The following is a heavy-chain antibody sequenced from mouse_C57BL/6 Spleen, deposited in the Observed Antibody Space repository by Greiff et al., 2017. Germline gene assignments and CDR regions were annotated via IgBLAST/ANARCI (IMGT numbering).Heavy chain of an antibody. CDR1: GFNIKDYY. V-gene: IGHV14-1*01. CDR2: IDPEDGDT. J-gene: IGHJ4*01. D-gene: IGHD1-1*01. CDR3: TIYYYGSSYAMDD. Sequence: VQLQQSGAELVRPGASVKLSCTASGFNIKDYYMHWVKQRPEQGLEWIGRIDPEDGDTEYAPKFQGKATMTADTSSNTAYLQLSSLTSEDTAVYYCTIYYYGSSYAMDDWGQGTSVTVSS.